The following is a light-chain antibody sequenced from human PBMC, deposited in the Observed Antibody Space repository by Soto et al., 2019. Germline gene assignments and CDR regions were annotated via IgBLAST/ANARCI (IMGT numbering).Light chain of an antibody. V-gene: IGKV1-39*01. CDR2: AAS. J-gene: IGKJ5*01. Sequence: DIQMTQSPSSLSASVGDRVTITCRASQSIGRFLNWYQQKPGKAPALLIYAASSLQSGVPSRFSGSGSGTDFTLTISSLQPEDFATYYCQQSYSPPPITFGQGTRREIK. CDR3: QQSYSPPPIT. CDR1: QSIGRF.